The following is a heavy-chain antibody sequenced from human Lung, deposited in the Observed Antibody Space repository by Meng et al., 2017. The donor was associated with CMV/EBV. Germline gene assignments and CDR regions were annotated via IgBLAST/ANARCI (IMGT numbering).Heavy chain of an antibody. J-gene: IGHJ3*02. D-gene: IGHD1/OR15-1a*01. CDR2: ISYIGST. CDR3: ARDRLEHNAFDM. V-gene: IGHV4-61*01. Sequence: SETLSLTCTVSGGSVSSGSYYWSWLRQPPGKGLEWIGYISYIGSTNYNPSLKSRVSISVDTSKNQFSLKLSSVTAADTAIFYCARDRLEHNAFDMWGQGTMVTVSS. CDR1: GGSVSSGSYY.